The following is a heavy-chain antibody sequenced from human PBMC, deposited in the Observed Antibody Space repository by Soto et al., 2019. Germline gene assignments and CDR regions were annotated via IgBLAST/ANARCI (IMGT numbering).Heavy chain of an antibody. CDR3: SRSELVRGVVTTIDS. CDR2: IYYSGNT. CDR1: GGSISSYY. D-gene: IGHD3-10*01. Sequence: SETLSLTCTVSGGSISSYYWSWIRQPPGKGLECIGYIYYSGNTNYNSSLKSRVTIAVDRSKNQFSLKLDSVTATDTAVYYCSRSELVRGVVTTIDSWGQGTLVTVSS. J-gene: IGHJ4*02. V-gene: IGHV4-59*08.